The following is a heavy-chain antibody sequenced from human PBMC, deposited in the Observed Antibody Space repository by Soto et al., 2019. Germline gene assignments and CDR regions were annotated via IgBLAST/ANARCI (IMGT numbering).Heavy chain of an antibody. CDR3: ARTLKVPSVTDYYYYKDV. D-gene: IGHD3-10*01. CDR2: VYDNGNT. V-gene: IGHV4-59*08. CDR1: GDPISRWH. J-gene: IGHJ6*03. Sequence: PSETLSLTCNVSGDPISRWHWSWIRQPPGKGLEWLGSVYDNGNTKSNPSLGSRVTVSIDTSKSQVSLKLTSVFAADTAAYYCARTLKVPSVTDYYYYKDVWGKGTTVTVSS.